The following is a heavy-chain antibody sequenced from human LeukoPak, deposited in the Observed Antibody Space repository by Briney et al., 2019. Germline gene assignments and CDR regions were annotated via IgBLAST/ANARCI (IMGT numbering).Heavy chain of an antibody. CDR1: GYTFINYG. CDR2: ISAYNGNT. V-gene: IGHV1-18*01. Sequence: ASVTVSCTASGYTFINYGINWVRQAPGQGLEWMGWISAYNGNTNYAQSLQGRVTMTTDTSTSTVYMEMRSLTSDDTAVYYCARDLDQYNGRFGGFGHDFWGQGTLVTVSS. J-gene: IGHJ4*02. CDR3: ARDLDQYNGRFGGFGHDF. D-gene: IGHD3-10*01.